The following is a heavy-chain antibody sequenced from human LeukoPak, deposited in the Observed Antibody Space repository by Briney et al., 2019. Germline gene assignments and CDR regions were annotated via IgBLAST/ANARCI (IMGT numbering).Heavy chain of an antibody. D-gene: IGHD3-16*02. CDR2: ISGYNDDT. CDR1: GYTFTGYY. Sequence: ASVKVSCKASGYTFTGYYIHWVRQAPGQGLEWMGWISGYNDDTNSAQKFQGRVTMTTDTSTSTTYMELRSLRSDDTAVYYCARNTSFCGHDYWGQGTLVIVSS. J-gene: IGHJ4*02. V-gene: IGHV1-18*04. CDR3: ARNTSFCGHDY.